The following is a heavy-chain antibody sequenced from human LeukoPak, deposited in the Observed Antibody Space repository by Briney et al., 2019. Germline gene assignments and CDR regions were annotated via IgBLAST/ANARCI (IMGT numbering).Heavy chain of an antibody. Sequence: GGSLRLSCAVSGFTFSSYEMNWVRQAPGKGLEWVSYISSSGSTIYYADSVKGRFTISRDNAKNSLYLQMNSLRAEDTAVYYCARARSAYYYDIRFGAFDIWGQGTMITVSS. CDR1: GFTFSSYE. CDR2: ISSSGSTI. D-gene: IGHD3-22*01. J-gene: IGHJ3*02. CDR3: ARARSAYYYDIRFGAFDI. V-gene: IGHV3-48*03.